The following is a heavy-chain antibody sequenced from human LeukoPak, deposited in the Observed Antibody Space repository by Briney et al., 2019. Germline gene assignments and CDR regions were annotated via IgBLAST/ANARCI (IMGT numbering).Heavy chain of an antibody. D-gene: IGHD5-12*01. CDR1: GYTFTSYA. V-gene: IGHV1-18*01. CDR2: ISAYNGNT. CDR3: ARASGLPSFRVPGKYYFDY. J-gene: IGHJ4*02. Sequence: GASVKVSCKASGYTFTSYAMHWVRQAPGQGLEWMGWISAYNGNTNYAQKLQGRVTMTTDTSTSTAYMELRSLRSDDTAVYYCARASGLPSFRVPGKYYFDYWGQGTLVTVSS.